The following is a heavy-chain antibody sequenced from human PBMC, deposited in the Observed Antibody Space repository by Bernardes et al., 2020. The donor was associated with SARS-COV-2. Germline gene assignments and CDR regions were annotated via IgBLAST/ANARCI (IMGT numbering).Heavy chain of an antibody. J-gene: IGHJ4*02. CDR3: ARGHMVTSFPPTYYFDS. V-gene: IGHV3-21*01. D-gene: IGHD2-21*02. CDR1: GFTYSTYS. CDR2: ITPSSSHI. Sequence: GRSLRLSCAASGFTYSTYSMNWVRQGPGKGLEWVSSITPSSSHIYYADSVKGRFTVSRDNAKNSLYLNMNTLRAEDTAVYFCARGHMVTSFPPTYYFDSWGQGILVAVSS.